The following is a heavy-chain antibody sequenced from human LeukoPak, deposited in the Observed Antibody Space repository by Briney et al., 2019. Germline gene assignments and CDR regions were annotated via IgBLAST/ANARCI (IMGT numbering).Heavy chain of an antibody. V-gene: IGHV4-61*02. Sequence: SETLSLTCTVSGGSISSGSYYWSWIRQPAGKGLEWIGRICTSGSTNYNPSLKSRVTISVDTSKNQFSLKLSSVTAADTAVYYCARDPAPYYGMDVWGQGTTVTVSS. CDR2: ICTSGST. CDR3: ARDPAPYYGMDV. CDR1: GGSISSGSYY. J-gene: IGHJ6*02.